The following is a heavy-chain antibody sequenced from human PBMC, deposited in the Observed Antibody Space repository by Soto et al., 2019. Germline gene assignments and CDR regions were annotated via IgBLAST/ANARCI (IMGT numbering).Heavy chain of an antibody. CDR2: IIPIFGTA. Sequence: SVKVSCKASGGTFSSYAISWVRQAPGQGLEWMGGIIPIFGTANYAQKFQGRVAITADESTSTAYMELSSLRSEDTAVYYCARVERCSSTSCYTDYYYYYGMDVWGQGTTVTVSS. J-gene: IGHJ6*02. D-gene: IGHD2-2*02. CDR1: GGTFSSYA. V-gene: IGHV1-69*13. CDR3: ARVERCSSTSCYTDYYYYYGMDV.